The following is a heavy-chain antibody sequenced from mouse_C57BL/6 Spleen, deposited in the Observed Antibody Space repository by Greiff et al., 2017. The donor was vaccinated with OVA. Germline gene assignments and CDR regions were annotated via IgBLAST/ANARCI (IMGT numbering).Heavy chain of an antibody. V-gene: IGHV1-80*01. CDR1: GYAFSSYW. J-gene: IGHJ4*01. D-gene: IGHD2-5*01. CDR2: IYPGDGDT. CDR3: ARRDYSNYFYAMDY. Sequence: QVQLQQSGAELVKPGASVKISCKASGYAFSSYWMNWVKQRPGKGLEWIGQIYPGDGDTNYNGKFKGKATLTADKSSSTAYMQLSSLTSEDSAVYFCARRDYSNYFYAMDYWGQGTSVTVSS.